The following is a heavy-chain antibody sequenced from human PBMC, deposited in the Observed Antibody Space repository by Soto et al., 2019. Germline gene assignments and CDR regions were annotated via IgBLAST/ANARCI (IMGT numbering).Heavy chain of an antibody. D-gene: IGHD2-15*01. J-gene: IGHJ4*02. CDR3: ARGQLPAATTYFDF. Sequence: GGSLRLSXAASGFTFSSYAIHWVRQAPGKGLEWVAIIWFDGSNKYYADSVKGRFSISRDNSKNTLFLQMDSLRAEDTAVYYCARGQLPAATTYFDFWGQGTLVTVSS. CDR1: GFTFSSYA. CDR2: IWFDGSNK. V-gene: IGHV3-33*01.